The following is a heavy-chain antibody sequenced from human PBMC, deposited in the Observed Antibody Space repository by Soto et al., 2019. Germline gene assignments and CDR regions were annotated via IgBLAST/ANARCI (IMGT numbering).Heavy chain of an antibody. V-gene: IGHV1-8*01. D-gene: IGHD4-17*01. Sequence: ASVKVSCKASGYTFTSYDINWVRQATGQGLEWMGWMNPNSGNTGYAQKFQGRVTMTRNTSISTAYMGLSSLRSGDTAVYYCARGVAATVTTAYFQHWGQGTLVTVSS. J-gene: IGHJ1*01. CDR3: ARGVAATVTTAYFQH. CDR1: GYTFTSYD. CDR2: MNPNSGNT.